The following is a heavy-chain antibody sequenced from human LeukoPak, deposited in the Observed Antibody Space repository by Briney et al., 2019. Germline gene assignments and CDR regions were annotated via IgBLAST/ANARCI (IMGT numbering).Heavy chain of an antibody. CDR2: ISYDGSNK. CDR3: AKSAGERYCYYGMDV. V-gene: IGHV3-30*18. J-gene: IGHJ6*02. Sequence: GGSLRLSCAASGFTFSSHGMHWVRQAPGKGLEWVAVISYDGSNKYYADSVKGRFTISRDNSKNTLYLQMNSLRAEDTAVYYCAKSAGERYCYYGMDVWGQGTTVTVSS. CDR1: GFTFSSHG. D-gene: IGHD1-1*01.